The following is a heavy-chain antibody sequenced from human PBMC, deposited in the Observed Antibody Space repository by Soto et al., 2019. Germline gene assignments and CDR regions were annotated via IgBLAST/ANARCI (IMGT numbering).Heavy chain of an antibody. CDR3: ARGPLKIYGFWSGPSYGMDV. Sequence: LRLSCAASGFTFSSYDMHWVRQATGKGLEWVSAIGTAGDTYYPGSVKGRFTISRENAKNSLYLQMNSLRAEDTAVYYCARGPLKIYGFWSGPSYGMDVWGQGTTVTVSS. J-gene: IGHJ6*02. CDR2: IGTAGDT. CDR1: GFTFSSYD. V-gene: IGHV3-13*01. D-gene: IGHD3-3*01.